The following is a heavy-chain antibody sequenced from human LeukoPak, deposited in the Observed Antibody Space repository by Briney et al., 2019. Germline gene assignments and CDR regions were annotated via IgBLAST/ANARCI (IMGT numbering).Heavy chain of an antibody. V-gene: IGHV4-30-4*01. CDR1: GGSISSGDYY. CDR2: IYYSGST. J-gene: IGHJ5*02. CDR3: ARHNSGSIVVVTGWFDP. D-gene: IGHD3-22*01. Sequence: SQTLSLTCTVSGGSISSGDYYWSWIRQPPGKGLEWIGYIYYSGSTYYNPSLKSRVTISVDTSKNQFSLKLSSVTAADTAVYYCARHNSGSIVVVTGWFDPWGQGTLVTVSS.